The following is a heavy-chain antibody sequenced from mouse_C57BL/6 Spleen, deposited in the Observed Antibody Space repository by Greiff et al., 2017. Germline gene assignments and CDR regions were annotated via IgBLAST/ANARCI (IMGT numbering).Heavy chain of an antibody. V-gene: IGHV1-31*01. CDR2: IYPYNGVS. D-gene: IGHD1-1*01. CDR1: GYSFTGYY. CDR3: ATPVYGSSHYFDY. J-gene: IGHJ2*01. Sequence: VQLQQSGPELVKPGASVKISCKASGYSFTGYYMHWVKQSHGNILDWIGYIYPYNGVSSYNQKFKGKATLTVDKSSSTAYMVLRSLTSEDSAVYYCATPVYGSSHYFDYWGQGTTLTVSS.